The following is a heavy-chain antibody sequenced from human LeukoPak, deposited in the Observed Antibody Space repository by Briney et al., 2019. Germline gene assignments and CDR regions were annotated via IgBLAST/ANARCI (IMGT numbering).Heavy chain of an antibody. CDR3: ARQKMAAVGTGHDY. J-gene: IGHJ4*02. D-gene: IGHD6-13*01. V-gene: IGHV4-39*01. CDR2: GFYSGSA. CDR1: GGSISGSSYY. Sequence: SETLSLTCTVSGGSISGSSYYWAWIRQPPGKGLEWIGSGFYSGSAYYNPSLKSRLTISVDTSKNQFSLKLSSVTASDTAVYHCARQKMAAVGTGHDYWGQGTLVTVSS.